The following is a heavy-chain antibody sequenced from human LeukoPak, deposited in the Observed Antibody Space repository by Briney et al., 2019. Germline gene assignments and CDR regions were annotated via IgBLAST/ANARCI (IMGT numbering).Heavy chain of an antibody. J-gene: IGHJ5*02. D-gene: IGHD3-22*01. CDR2: MYYSGST. Sequence: SETLSLTCTVSGGSISSSSYYWGWIRQPPGKGLEWIGSMYYSGSTYYNPSLKSRVTISVDTSKNQFSLKLSSVTAADTAVYYCARKNGEYYDSSGYPKTPNWFDPWGQGTLVTVSS. CDR1: GGSISSSSYY. V-gene: IGHV4-39*07. CDR3: ARKNGEYYDSSGYPKTPNWFDP.